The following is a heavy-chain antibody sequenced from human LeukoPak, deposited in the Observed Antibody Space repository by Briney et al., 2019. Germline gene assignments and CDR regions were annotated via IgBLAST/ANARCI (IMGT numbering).Heavy chain of an antibody. J-gene: IGHJ6*01. CDR1: GYTFTFYY. CDR3: TRDSGGYGMDV. D-gene: IGHD3-10*01. CDR2: INLNSGGT. Sequence: ASVNVSCKASGYTFTFYYMHWVRQAPGQGLEGMGWINLNSGGTNNAQKYQGWVTMTRDTSISTAYMERSRLRSDETAVYYCTRDSGGYGMDVWGQGTTVTVSS. V-gene: IGHV1-2*04.